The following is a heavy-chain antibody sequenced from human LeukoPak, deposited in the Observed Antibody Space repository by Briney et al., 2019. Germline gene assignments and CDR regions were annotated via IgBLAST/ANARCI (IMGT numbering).Heavy chain of an antibody. V-gene: IGHV3-30*18. D-gene: IGHD4-17*01. Sequence: GGSLRLSCAASGFTFSSYGMHWVRQAPDKGLEWVAVISYDGSNKYYADSVKGRFTISRDNSKNTLYLQMNSLRAEDTAVYYCAKDADDYGDWYYFDYWGQGTLVTVSS. CDR2: ISYDGSNK. CDR3: AKDADDYGDWYYFDY. CDR1: GFTFSSYG. J-gene: IGHJ4*02.